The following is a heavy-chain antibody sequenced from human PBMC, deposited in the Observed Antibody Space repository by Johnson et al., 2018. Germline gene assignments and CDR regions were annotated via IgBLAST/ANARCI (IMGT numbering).Heavy chain of an antibody. J-gene: IGHJ3*02. CDR2: ISSDGNKK. CDR3: AREAQPTRDGFDI. Sequence: QVQLQESGGGVVQPGRSLRLSCAASGFTFSNYPVHWVRQAPGKGLEWVAVISSDGNKKYYAASVKGRFTISRDNSKNTLNLQMTSLRLEDTAVFYCAREAQPTRDGFDIWGQGTMVTVSS. CDR1: GFTFSNYP. V-gene: IGHV3-30*04.